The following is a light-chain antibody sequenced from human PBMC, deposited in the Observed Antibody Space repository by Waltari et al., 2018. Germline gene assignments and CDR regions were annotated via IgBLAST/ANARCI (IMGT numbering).Light chain of an antibody. CDR1: TGAVTSGSF. CDR2: SAN. CDR3: LLFYGGAYV. J-gene: IGLJ1*01. Sequence: QTVVTQEPSLTVSPGGTVTLTCAYSTGAVTSGSFPTCFQQRPAKPPLSLIYSANQKHSRTPARFSGSLIGGKAALTLSGVQPEDEAEYYCLLFYGGAYVFGTGTKLTIL. V-gene: IGLV7-43*01.